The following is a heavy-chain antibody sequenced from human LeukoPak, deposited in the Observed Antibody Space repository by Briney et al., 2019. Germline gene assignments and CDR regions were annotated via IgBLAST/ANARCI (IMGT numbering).Heavy chain of an antibody. J-gene: IGHJ4*02. CDR1: GGSFSGYY. D-gene: IGHD4-17*01. CDR3: ARSPMTTVTHFDY. V-gene: IGHV4-34*01. CDR2: INHSGST. Sequence: SETLSLTCAVYGGSFSGYYWSWIRQPPGKGLEWIGEINHSGSTNYNPSLKSRVTISVDTSKNQFSLKLSSATAADTAVYYCARSPMTTVTHFDYWGQGTLVTVSS.